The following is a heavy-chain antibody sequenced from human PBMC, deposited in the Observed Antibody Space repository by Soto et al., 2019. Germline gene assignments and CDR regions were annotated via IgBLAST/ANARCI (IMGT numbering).Heavy chain of an antibody. CDR3: ARVGYNSLEGMDV. V-gene: IGHV3-11*06. CDR2: ISSSSGYT. J-gene: IGHJ6*02. CDR1: GFTFRDYY. Sequence: QVQLVESGGGLVKPGGSLRLSCAASGFTFRDYYMSWIRQAPGKGLEWVSYISSSSGYTNYADSVWGRFTISRDDATNSLYLQMNSLRAEDTAVYYCARVGYNSLEGMDVWGQGTTVTVSS. D-gene: IGHD1-1*01.